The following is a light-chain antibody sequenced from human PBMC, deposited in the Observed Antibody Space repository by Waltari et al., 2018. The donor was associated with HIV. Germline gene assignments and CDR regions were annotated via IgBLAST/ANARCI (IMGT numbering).Light chain of an antibody. J-gene: IGKJ1*01. CDR1: QKISNY. Sequence: DIQMTQSPSSLSASVVDRVTITCRASQKISNYLHWYHQKPGKDPNLLIYAATSFQSGVPSRFSGSGSGTDFTLTITSLQPEDFGTYYCQQSYSPPWTFGQGTKVEIK. CDR3: QQSYSPPWT. CDR2: AAT. V-gene: IGKV1-39*01.